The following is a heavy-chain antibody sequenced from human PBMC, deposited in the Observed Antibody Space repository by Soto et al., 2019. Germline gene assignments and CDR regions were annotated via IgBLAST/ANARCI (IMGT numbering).Heavy chain of an antibody. V-gene: IGHV3-7*03. CDR2: IKQDGSEK. CDR1: GFTFSSYW. Sequence: EVQLVESGGGLVQPGGSLRLSCAASGFTFSSYWMSWVRQAPGKGLEWVANIKQDGSEKYYVDSVKGRFTISRDNAKNSLYLQMNSRGAEDTAVYYCAGKTSGWFDPWGQGTLVTVSS. J-gene: IGHJ5*02. CDR3: AGKTSGWFDP.